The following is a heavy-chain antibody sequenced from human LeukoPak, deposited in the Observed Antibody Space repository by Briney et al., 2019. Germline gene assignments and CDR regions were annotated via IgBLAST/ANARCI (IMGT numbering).Heavy chain of an antibody. D-gene: IGHD6-19*01. J-gene: IGHJ4*02. Sequence: GGSLRLSCAASGLTFSIYGMTWVRQAPGKGLEWVSSISGSGGSTYYADSVKGRFTISRDNSKNTLYLQMNSLTAEDTAVYYCAKDSFSSGWFFDYWGQGTLVTVSS. CDR1: GLTFSIYG. CDR3: AKDSFSSGWFFDY. V-gene: IGHV3-23*01. CDR2: ISGSGGST.